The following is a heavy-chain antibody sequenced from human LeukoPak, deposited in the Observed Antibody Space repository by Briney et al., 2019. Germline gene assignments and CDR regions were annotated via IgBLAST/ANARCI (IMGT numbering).Heavy chain of an antibody. Sequence: PGGSLRLSCAASGFTFSSYWMSWVRQAPGKGLEWVANIKQDGSEKYYVDSVKGRFTISRDNAKNSLYLQMNSLRAEDMAVYYCATHVLRFLEWPEEIDYSGQGTLVTVSS. J-gene: IGHJ4*02. CDR1: GFTFSSYW. V-gene: IGHV3-7*01. D-gene: IGHD3-3*01. CDR3: ATHVLRFLEWPEEIDY. CDR2: IKQDGSEK.